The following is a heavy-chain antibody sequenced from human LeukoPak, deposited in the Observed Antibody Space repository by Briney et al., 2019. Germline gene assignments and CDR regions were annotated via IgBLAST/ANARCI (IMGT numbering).Heavy chain of an antibody. CDR1: GGSVSSINYY. CDR3: ARDVQRWLDLQYYYHDMYV. D-gene: IGHD6-19*01. V-gene: IGHV4-61*01. CDR2: VFHSGST. Sequence: SETLSLTCTVSGGSVSSINYYWSWIRQPPGKGVEWIGYVFHSGSTNYNPSLKSRVTISVDTSRNQFSLRLSSVTAADTAVYYCARDVQRWLDLQYYYHDMYVWGQGTTVTVS. J-gene: IGHJ6*02.